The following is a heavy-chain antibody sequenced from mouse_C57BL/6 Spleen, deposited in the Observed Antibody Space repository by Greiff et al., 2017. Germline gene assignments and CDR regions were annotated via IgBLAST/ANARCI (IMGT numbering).Heavy chain of an antibody. CDR1: GYSITSGYD. CDR2: ISYSGST. J-gene: IGHJ1*03. CDR3: ARDGDYDEYFDV. D-gene: IGHD2-4*01. Sequence: EVKLQESGPGMVKPSQSLSLTCTVTGYSITSGYDWHWIRHFPGNKLEWMGYISYSGSTNYNPSLKSRISITHDTSKNHFFLKLNSVTTEDTATYYCARDGDYDEYFDVWGTGTTVTVSS. V-gene: IGHV3-1*01.